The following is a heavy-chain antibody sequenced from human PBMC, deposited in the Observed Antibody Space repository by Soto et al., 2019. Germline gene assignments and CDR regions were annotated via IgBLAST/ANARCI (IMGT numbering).Heavy chain of an antibody. Sequence: ASVKVSCKASGGTFSSYAISWVRQAPGQGLEWMGGIIPIFGTANYAQKFQGRVTITADESTSTAYMELSGLRSDDTAVYYCATDRDRPQLGGNYYYILDVWGQGTTVTVSS. CDR1: GGTFSSYA. CDR2: IIPIFGTA. D-gene: IGHD3-3*02. J-gene: IGHJ6*02. CDR3: ATDRDRPQLGGNYYYILDV. V-gene: IGHV1-69*13.